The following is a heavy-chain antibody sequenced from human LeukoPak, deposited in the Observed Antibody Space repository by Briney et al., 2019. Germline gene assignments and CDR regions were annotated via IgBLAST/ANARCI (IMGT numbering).Heavy chain of an antibody. CDR2: IIPIFGTA. J-gene: IGHJ5*02. Sequence: ASVKVSCKASGGTFSSYAISWVRQAPGQGLEWMGGIIPIFGTANYAQKFQGRVTITTDESRSTAYMELSSLRSEDTAVYYCATVVGDPAAGTFGWFDPWGQGTLVTVSS. V-gene: IGHV1-69*05. D-gene: IGHD6-13*01. CDR1: GGTFSSYA. CDR3: ATVVGDPAAGTFGWFDP.